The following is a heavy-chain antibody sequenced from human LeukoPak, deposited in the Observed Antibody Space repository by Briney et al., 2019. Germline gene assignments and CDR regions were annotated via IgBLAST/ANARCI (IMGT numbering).Heavy chain of an antibody. CDR2: IYSGGST. CDR3: AKGHYDYPMCMDV. J-gene: IGHJ6*02. CDR1: GFTVSSNY. V-gene: IGHV3-66*01. D-gene: IGHD3-16*01. Sequence: PGGSLRLSCAASGFTVSSNYMSWVRQAPGKGLEWVSVIYSGGSTYYADSVKGRFTISRDNSKNTLYLQMNSLRAEDTAVYYCAKGHYDYPMCMDVWGQGTTVTVSS.